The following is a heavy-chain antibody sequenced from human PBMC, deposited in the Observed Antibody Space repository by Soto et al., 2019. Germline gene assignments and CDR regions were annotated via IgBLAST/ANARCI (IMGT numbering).Heavy chain of an antibody. CDR2: ISSSSSTI. CDR1: GFTFSSYS. Sequence: EVQLVESGGGLVQPGGSLRLSCAASGFTFSSYSMNWVRQAPGKGLEWVSYISSSSSTIYYADSVKGRFTISRDNAKNSLYLQMNSLRDEDTAVYYCAREEYYDYVWGSYRSSRGYFDHWGQGTLVTVSS. D-gene: IGHD3-16*02. V-gene: IGHV3-48*02. J-gene: IGHJ4*02. CDR3: AREEYYDYVWGSYRSSRGYFDH.